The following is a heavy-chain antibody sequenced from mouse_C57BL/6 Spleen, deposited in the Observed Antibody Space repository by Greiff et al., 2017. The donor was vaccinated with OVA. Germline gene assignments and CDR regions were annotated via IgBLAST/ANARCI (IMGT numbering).Heavy chain of an antibody. CDR3: TTAVVANYAMDY. J-gene: IGHJ4*01. V-gene: IGHV14-4*01. CDR2: IDPENGDT. CDR1: GFNIKDDY. Sequence: VQLQQSGAELVRPGASVKLSCTASGFNIKDDYMHWVKQRPEQGLEWIGWIDPENGDTEYASKFQGKATITADTSSNTAYLQLRSLTSEDTAVYYCTTAVVANYAMDYWGQGTSVTVSS. D-gene: IGHD1-1*01.